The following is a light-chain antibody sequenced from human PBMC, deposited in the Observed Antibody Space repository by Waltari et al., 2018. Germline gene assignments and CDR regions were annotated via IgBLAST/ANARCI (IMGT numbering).Light chain of an antibody. CDR3: SSYTSISTWV. J-gene: IGLJ3*02. Sequence: QSALTQPASVSGSPGQSITISCTGTSNDVGGYNYVSWYQQHPGKAPKPMIYDVSKRPSGVSNRFSGSKSGNTASLTISGLQAEDEADYYCSSYTSISTWVFGGGTKLTVL. V-gene: IGLV2-14*03. CDR2: DVS. CDR1: SNDVGGYNY.